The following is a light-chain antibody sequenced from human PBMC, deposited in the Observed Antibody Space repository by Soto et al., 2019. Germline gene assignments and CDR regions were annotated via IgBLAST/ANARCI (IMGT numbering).Light chain of an antibody. J-gene: IGKJ5*01. Sequence: NQFSHSPNSLSASVADRVTITCRASQGVSTYLAWYQQKPGEAPRLLIYGASTLQSGVPSRFSGRGSGTDFTLTISSLQPEDLSNYYCQQVNILTTFGQGTRLEIK. V-gene: IGKV1-9*01. CDR2: GAS. CDR1: QGVSTY. CDR3: QQVNILTT.